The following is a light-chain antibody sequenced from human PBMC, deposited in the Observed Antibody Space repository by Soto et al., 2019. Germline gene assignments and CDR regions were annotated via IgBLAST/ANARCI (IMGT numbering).Light chain of an antibody. J-gene: IGKJ3*01. CDR3: QQYSSSPPEFT. Sequence: DIVLTQSPGTLSVSPGERVTLSCRASQSVNSNYLAWYQQRPGQAPRLLIFGASYRATGIPDRFSGSGSGTDFTLTISRLEPEDFAVYYCQQYSSSPPEFTFGPGTKVDSK. CDR1: QSVNSNY. V-gene: IGKV3-20*01. CDR2: GAS.